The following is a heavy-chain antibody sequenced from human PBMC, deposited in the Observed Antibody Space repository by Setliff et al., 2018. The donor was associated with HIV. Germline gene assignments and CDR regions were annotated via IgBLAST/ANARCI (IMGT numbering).Heavy chain of an antibody. V-gene: IGHV3-49*03. Sequence: LSLTCAVYDGSFSGYYWSWIRQAPGKGLEWVGFINSNTYGGTTDYAASVKGRFTISRDDSKSSAYLLMNSLKTEDTAVYYCSRVHPPLYYYYGMDVWGQGTTVTVSS. CDR1: DGSFSGYY. CDR3: SRVHPPLYYYYGMDV. J-gene: IGHJ6*02. CDR2: INSNTYGGTT.